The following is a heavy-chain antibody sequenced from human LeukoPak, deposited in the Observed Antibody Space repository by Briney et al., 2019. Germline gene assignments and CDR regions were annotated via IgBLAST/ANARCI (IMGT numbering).Heavy chain of an antibody. V-gene: IGHV3-23*01. D-gene: IGHD3-3*01. CDR1: GFSVSDIY. CDR2: ISGSGGST. Sequence: GGSLRLSCVASGFSVSDIYMSWVRQAPGKGLEWVSAISGSGGSTYYADSVKGRFTISRDNSKNTLYLQMNSLRAEDTAVYYCAKDLGDFWSGYYLSSGAFDIWGQGTMITVSS. J-gene: IGHJ3*02. CDR3: AKDLGDFWSGYYLSSGAFDI.